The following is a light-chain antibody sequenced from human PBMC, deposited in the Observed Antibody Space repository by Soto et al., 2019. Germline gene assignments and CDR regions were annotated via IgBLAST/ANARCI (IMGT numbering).Light chain of an antibody. CDR1: SSDVGSYNL. J-gene: IGLJ1*01. CDR3: CSYAGSSSSLYV. Sequence: QSALTQPAYVSGSPGQSITISCTGTSSDVGSYNLVSWYQQHPGKAPKLMIYEGSKRPSGLSNRFSGSKSGNTASLTISGLQAQDEADYYCCSYAGSSSSLYVFGTGTKLTVL. V-gene: IGLV2-23*01. CDR2: EGS.